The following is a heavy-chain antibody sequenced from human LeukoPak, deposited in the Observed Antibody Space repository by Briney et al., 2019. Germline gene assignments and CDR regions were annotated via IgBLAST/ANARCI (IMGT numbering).Heavy chain of an antibody. CDR3: VNSGWEWSGSYFYFYGMDV. V-gene: IGHV3-30*03. CDR1: TFTFSDYG. D-gene: IGHD3-10*01. Sequence: PGGSLRLSCAASTFTFSDYGMHWVRQAPGKGLEWVAVISYDGTEKYYVDSVKGRFTISRDNSKKILYLQMNSLRVEDTAVYYCVNSGWEWSGSYFYFYGMDVWGQGTTVTVSS. CDR2: ISYDGTEK. J-gene: IGHJ6*02.